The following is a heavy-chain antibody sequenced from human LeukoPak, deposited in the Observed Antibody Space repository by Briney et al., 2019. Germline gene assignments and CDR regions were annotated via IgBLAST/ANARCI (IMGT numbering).Heavy chain of an antibody. CDR3: ARDGSGSYYDRSAFDI. D-gene: IGHD1-26*01. Sequence: SETLSLTCTVSGGSISSYYWSWIRQPAGKGLEWIGRIYTSGSTNYNPSLKSRVTMSVDTSKTQFSLKLSSVTAADTAVHYCARDGSGSYYDRSAFDIWGQGTMVTVSS. CDR1: GGSISSYY. CDR2: IYTSGST. V-gene: IGHV4-4*07. J-gene: IGHJ3*02.